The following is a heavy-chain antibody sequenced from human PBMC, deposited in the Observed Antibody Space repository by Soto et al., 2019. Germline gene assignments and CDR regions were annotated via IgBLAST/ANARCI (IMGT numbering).Heavy chain of an antibody. CDR1: VFTFSIYA. CDR3: VKDPGYSSSWYYFDY. D-gene: IGHD6-13*01. Sequence: WGSLRFSCLTSVFTFSIYAMHWVRQAPGKGLEYVSAISSNGRSTYYADSVKGRFTISRDNSKNTLYLQMSSLRAEDTAVYYCVKDPGYSSSWYYFDYWGQGTLVTVSS. J-gene: IGHJ4*02. V-gene: IGHV3-64D*06. CDR2: ISSNGRST.